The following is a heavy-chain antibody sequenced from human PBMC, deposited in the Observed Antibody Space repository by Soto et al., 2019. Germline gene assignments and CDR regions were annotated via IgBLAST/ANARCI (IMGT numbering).Heavy chain of an antibody. CDR2: IYYSGST. CDR1: GGSISSYY. J-gene: IGHJ6*03. CDR3: ARDRDRYYYYMDV. Sequence: PSETLSLTCTVSGGSISSYYWSWIRQPPGKGLEWIGYIYYSGSTNYNPSLKSRVTISVDTSKNQFSLKLSSVTAADTAVYYCARDRDRYYYYMDVWGKGTTVTVSS. V-gene: IGHV4-59*01.